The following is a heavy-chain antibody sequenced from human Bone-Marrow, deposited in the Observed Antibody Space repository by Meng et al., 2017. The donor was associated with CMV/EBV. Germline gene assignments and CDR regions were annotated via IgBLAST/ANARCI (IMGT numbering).Heavy chain of an antibody. J-gene: IGHJ4*02. Sequence: GGSLRLSCAGSGFTFSSYSMNWVRLAPGKGLECVSSVSSSSSYISYADSLMGRFTISRDNAKKSLYLQMDSLTAEDTGVYYCAREKGTGEVVGATGNHDFWGQGTRVTGSS. CDR3: AREKGTGEVVGATGNHDF. V-gene: IGHV3-21*01. CDR2: VSSSSSYI. D-gene: IGHD1-26*01. CDR1: GFTFSSYS.